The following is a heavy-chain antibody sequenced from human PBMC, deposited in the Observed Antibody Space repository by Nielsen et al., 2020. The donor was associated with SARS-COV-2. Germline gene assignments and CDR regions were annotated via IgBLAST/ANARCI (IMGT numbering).Heavy chain of an antibody. CDR1: GGSISSSPYY. CDR3: ARHMSGSWYSGFDY. Sequence: SETLSLTCAVSGGSISSSPYYWVWIRQPPGKGLEWIGTIYYSGSTYYNPSLKSRLSIYVDTSKNQFSLKLSSVTAADTAVYYCARHMSGSWYSGFDYWGQGTLVTVSS. CDR2: IYYSGST. J-gene: IGHJ4*02. D-gene: IGHD6-13*01. V-gene: IGHV4-39*01.